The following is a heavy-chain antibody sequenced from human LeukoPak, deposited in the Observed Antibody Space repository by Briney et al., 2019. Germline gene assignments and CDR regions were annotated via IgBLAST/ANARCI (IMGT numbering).Heavy chain of an antibody. CDR2: IISGGGV. CDR3: ARIRCGHTDVVCYNY. V-gene: IGHV4-34*12. D-gene: IGHD2-21*01. J-gene: IGHJ4*02. CDR1: GVSFSAYS. Sequence: SETLSLPCAVHGVSFSAYSWRWIRQSPGGGLEWIGEIISGGGVIYNPPLKSRATISGDTSGNHFWLSLTSVTAADTAVYYCARIRCGHTDVVCYNYWGRGTLVTVSS.